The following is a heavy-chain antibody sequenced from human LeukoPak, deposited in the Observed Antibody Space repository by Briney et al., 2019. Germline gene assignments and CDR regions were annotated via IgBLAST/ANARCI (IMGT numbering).Heavy chain of an antibody. CDR3: ARLAYTGNWYFDL. CDR1: GGSISSSRYS. V-gene: IGHV4-39*01. J-gene: IGHJ2*01. D-gene: IGHD1-1*01. CDR2: INYSGNT. Sequence: SETLSLTCTVSGGSISSSRYSCGWIRQPPGEGLEWTGNINYSGNTYYNTALKSRATMSVDTSKNQFSLKLNSVTAADTAVYYCARLAYTGNWYFDLWGRGTLVTVSS.